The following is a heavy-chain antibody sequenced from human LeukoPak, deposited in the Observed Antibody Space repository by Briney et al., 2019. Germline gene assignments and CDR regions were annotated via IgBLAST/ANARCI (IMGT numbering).Heavy chain of an antibody. D-gene: IGHD3-10*01. V-gene: IGHV3-23*01. CDR3: VKDTGLIRGVPDY. Sequence: GGSLRLSCAASGFTVSTNYMSWVRQAPEKGLEWVSVISGSGTSTYYADSVKGRFTISRDNSKSTLYLQMNSPRAEDTALYYCVKDTGLIRGVPDYWGQGTLVTVSS. CDR2: ISGSGTST. CDR1: GFTVSTNY. J-gene: IGHJ4*02.